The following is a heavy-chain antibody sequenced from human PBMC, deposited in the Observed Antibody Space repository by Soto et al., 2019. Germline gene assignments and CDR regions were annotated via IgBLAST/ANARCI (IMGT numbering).Heavy chain of an antibody. Sequence: SDTLSHTCTVSGASITGSSYWSWIRQPAGKGLEWIGRFSLSGTTSYNPSLRSRVTMSADVSKNQFSLRLTSVTAADTALYYCARGMTPPGAPAWHYFDACGQGTLVTVS. CDR2: FSLSGTT. V-gene: IGHV4-4*07. CDR3: ARGMTPPGAPAWHYFDA. CDR1: GASITGSSY. J-gene: IGHJ4*02. D-gene: IGHD2-8*02.